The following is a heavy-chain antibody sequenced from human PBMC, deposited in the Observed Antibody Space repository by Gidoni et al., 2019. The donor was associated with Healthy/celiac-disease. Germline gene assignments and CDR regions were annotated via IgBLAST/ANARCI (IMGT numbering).Heavy chain of an antibody. CDR3: TRDPGQYFDY. V-gene: IGHV3-49*05. J-gene: IGHJ4*02. CDR1: GFTFGDYA. CDR2: IRSKAYGGTT. Sequence: EVQLVESGGGLVKPGRSLRLPCTASGFTFGDYAMSWFRQAPGKGLGWVGFIRSKAYGGTTEYAATVKGRFTISRDDSKSIAYLQMNSLKTEDTAVYYCTRDPGQYFDYWGQGTLVTVSS.